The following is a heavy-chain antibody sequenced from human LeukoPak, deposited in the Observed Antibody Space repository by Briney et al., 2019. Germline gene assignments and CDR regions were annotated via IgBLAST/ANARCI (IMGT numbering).Heavy chain of an antibody. J-gene: IGHJ6*02. CDR3: AKGQMATDYYSDMDV. D-gene: IGHD5-24*01. Sequence: GGSLRLSCAASGFTFSSYTMNWVRQAPGKGLEWVALISFDGINKYYADSVKGRFTISRDNSKNTLYLQMNSLRAEDTAVYYCAKGQMATDYYSDMDVWGQGTTVTVSS. CDR2: ISFDGINK. CDR1: GFTFSSYT. V-gene: IGHV3-30*18.